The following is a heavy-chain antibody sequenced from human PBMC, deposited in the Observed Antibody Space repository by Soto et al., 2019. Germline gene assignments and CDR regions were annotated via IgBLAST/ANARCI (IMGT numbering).Heavy chain of an antibody. V-gene: IGHV4-39*02. CDR2: IYYSGST. CDR1: GCSVSSSSYH. D-gene: IGHD3-22*01. CDR3: AREELDYYDSSGYYYAGGYFDY. Sequence: SETLSLTCTFSGCSVSSSSYHWGWIRQPPGKGLEWIGSIYYSGSTYYNPSLKSRVTISVDTSKNQFSLKLSSVTAADTAVYYCAREELDYYDSSGYYYAGGYFDYWGQGTLVTVSS. J-gene: IGHJ4*02.